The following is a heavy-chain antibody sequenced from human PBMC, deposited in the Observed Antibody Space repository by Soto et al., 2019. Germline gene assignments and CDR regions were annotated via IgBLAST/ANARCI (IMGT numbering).Heavy chain of an antibody. V-gene: IGHV3-23*01. Sequence: GGSLRLSCAASGFTFSSYAMSWVRQAPGKGLEWVSAISGSGGSTYYADSVKGRFTISRDNSKNTLYLQMNSLRAEDTAVDYCAKDLGGESGYYDSSGSWPDAFDIWGQGTMVTVSS. CDR1: GFTFSSYA. D-gene: IGHD3-22*01. J-gene: IGHJ3*02. CDR2: ISGSGGST. CDR3: AKDLGGESGYYDSSGSWPDAFDI.